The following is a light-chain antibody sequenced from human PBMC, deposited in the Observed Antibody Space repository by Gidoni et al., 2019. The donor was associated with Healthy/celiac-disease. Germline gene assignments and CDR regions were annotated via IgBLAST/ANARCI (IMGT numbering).Light chain of an antibody. CDR3: QPRSNWPWT. CDR2: DAS. CDR1: QSVSSY. V-gene: IGKV3-11*01. J-gene: IGKJ1*01. Sequence: EIVFAQSPAALSLSPGERATLSCRASQSVSSYIAWYQQQPGQAPMLLIYDASNKATGLPARFSGSGSGTDFTLTISRLAPEDFAVYYCQPRSNWPWTFGQGTKVEIK.